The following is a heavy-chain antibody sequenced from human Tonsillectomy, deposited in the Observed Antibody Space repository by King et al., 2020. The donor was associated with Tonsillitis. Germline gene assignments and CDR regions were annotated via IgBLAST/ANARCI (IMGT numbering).Heavy chain of an antibody. J-gene: IGHJ3*02. Sequence: VQLVESGGGVVQPGRSLRLSCAASGFIFSSYAMHWVRQAPGKGLEWVAVIWHDGSNKYFVDSVKGRFTISRDNSKNTLFLQMNSLRADDAAVYYCAREGDFWSGDDAFDIWGQGTMVTVSS. CDR1: GFIFSSYA. D-gene: IGHD3-3*01. V-gene: IGHV3-33*01. CDR3: AREGDFWSGDDAFDI. CDR2: IWHDGSNK.